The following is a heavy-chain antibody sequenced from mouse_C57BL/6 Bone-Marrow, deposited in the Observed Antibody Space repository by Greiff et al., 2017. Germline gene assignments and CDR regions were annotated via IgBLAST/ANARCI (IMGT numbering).Heavy chain of an antibody. D-gene: IGHD1-1*02. CDR3: ARIIWSLYAMDY. V-gene: IGHV8-8*01. J-gene: IGHJ4*01. CDR2: SWWDDDK. CDR1: GFSLSTFGMG. Sequence: QVTLKVSGPGILQPSQSLSLSCSFSGFSLSTFGMGVGWIRQPSGKGLEWLAHSWWDDDKYYNPALKSWLTISKDTAKNQVFLKIANVDTADTATYYCARIIWSLYAMDYWGQGTSVTVSS.